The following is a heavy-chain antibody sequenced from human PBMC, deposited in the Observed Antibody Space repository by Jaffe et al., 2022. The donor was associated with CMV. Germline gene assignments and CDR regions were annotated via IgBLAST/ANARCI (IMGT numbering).Heavy chain of an antibody. CDR1: GFTFSSYA. V-gene: IGHV3-23*01. Sequence: EVQLLESGGGLVQPGGSLRLSCAASGFTFSSYAMSWVRQAPGKGLEWVSAISGSGGSTYYADSVKGRFTISRDNSKNTLYLQMNSLRAEDTAVYYCAKAFHITMIVVALPDYWGQGTLVTVSS. D-gene: IGHD3-22*01. CDR2: ISGSGGST. CDR3: AKAFHITMIVVALPDY. J-gene: IGHJ4*02.